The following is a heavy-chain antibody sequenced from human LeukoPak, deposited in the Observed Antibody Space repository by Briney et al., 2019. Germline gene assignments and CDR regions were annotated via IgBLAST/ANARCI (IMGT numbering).Heavy chain of an antibody. Sequence: GGSLRLSCAASGFTFSRFWMHWVRQAPGKGLEWVANIKQDGSEKYYVDSVKGRFTISRDNAKNSLYLQMNSLRAEDTAVYYCARSDYDLYYYYMDVWGKGTTVTVSS. CDR1: GFTFSRFW. D-gene: IGHD3-3*01. CDR3: ARSDYDLYYYYMDV. V-gene: IGHV3-7*01. CDR2: IKQDGSEK. J-gene: IGHJ6*03.